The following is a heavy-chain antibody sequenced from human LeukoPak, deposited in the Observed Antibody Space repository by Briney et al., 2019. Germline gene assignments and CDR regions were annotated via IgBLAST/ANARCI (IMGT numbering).Heavy chain of an antibody. Sequence: GGSLRLSCAASGFTFSSYSMNGVRQAPGKGLEWVSSISSSSSYIYYADSVKGRFTISRHNAKNSLYLQMNSLRGEDTALYYCARDPVDDYWGQGTLVTVSS. CDR3: ARDPVDDY. CDR1: GFTFSSYS. J-gene: IGHJ4*02. CDR2: ISSSSSYI. V-gene: IGHV3-21*01.